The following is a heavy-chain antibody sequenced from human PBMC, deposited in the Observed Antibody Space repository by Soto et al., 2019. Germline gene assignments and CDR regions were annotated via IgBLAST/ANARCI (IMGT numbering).Heavy chain of an antibody. CDR2: INPSGGST. V-gene: IGHV1-46*01. Sequence: AASVKVSCKASGYTFTSYYMHWVRQAPGQGLEWMGIINPSGGSTSYAQKFQGRVTMTRDTSTSTVYMELSSLRSEDTAVYYCARDASQGHCSGGSCYGLDYWGQGTLVTVSS. J-gene: IGHJ4*02. CDR3: ARDASQGHCSGGSCYGLDY. D-gene: IGHD2-15*01. CDR1: GYTFTSYY.